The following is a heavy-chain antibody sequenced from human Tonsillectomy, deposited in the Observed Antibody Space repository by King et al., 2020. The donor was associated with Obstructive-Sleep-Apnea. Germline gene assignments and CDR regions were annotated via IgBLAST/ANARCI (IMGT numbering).Heavy chain of an antibody. J-gene: IGHJ4*02. V-gene: IGHV4-34*01. CDR2: INHSGRT. Sequence: VQLQQWGAGLLKPSETLSLTCAVYGGSFSAYYWSWIRQPPGKGLEWMGEINHSGRTNYNSSLKSRVTISGDTSKNQFSLKLNSVTAADTAVYYCARTPGSVYGPNFDYWGQGTLVTVSS. CDR3: ARTPGSVYGPNFDY. CDR1: GGSFSAYY. D-gene: IGHD5/OR15-5a*01.